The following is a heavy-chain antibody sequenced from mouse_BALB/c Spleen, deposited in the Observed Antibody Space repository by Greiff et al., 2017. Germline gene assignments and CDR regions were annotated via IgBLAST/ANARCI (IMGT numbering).Heavy chain of an antibody. D-gene: IGHD1-1*01. V-gene: IGHV1-80*01. CDR1: GYAFSSYW. J-gene: IGHJ4*01. CDR2: IYPGDGDT. CDR3: AIDLGITTVVPYYAMDY. Sequence: QVQLQQSGAELVRPGSSVKISCKASGYAFSSYWMNWVKQRPGQGLEWIGQIYPGDGDTNYNGKFKGKATLTADKSSSTAYMQLSSLTSEDSAVYFCAIDLGITTVVPYYAMDYWGQGTSVTVSS.